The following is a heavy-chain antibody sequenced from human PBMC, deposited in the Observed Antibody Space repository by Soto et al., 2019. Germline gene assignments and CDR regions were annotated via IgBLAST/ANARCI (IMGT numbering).Heavy chain of an antibody. Sequence: KSVGSLRLSCAASGYTFSNAWMSWVRQAPGKGLEWVGRIKSKTDGGTTDYAAPVKGRFTISRDDSKNTLYLQMNSLKTEDTAVYYCTSDIVVVPAAGMWAPFDYWGQGTLVTVSS. J-gene: IGHJ4*02. CDR2: IKSKTDGGTT. D-gene: IGHD2-2*01. CDR1: GYTFSNAW. V-gene: IGHV3-15*01. CDR3: TSDIVVVPAAGMWAPFDY.